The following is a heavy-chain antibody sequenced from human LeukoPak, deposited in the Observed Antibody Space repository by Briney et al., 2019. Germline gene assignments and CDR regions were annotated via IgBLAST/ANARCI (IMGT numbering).Heavy chain of an antibody. CDR3: ARDLYYYGSGSFGKYYYYGMDV. CDR2: ISYDGSNK. D-gene: IGHD3-10*01. J-gene: IGHJ6*02. Sequence: PGGSLRLSCAASGFTFSSYAMHWVRQAPGKGLEWVAVISYDGSNKYYADSVKGRFTISRDNSKNTLYLQMNSLRAEDTAVYYCARDLYYYGSGSFGKYYYYGMDVWGQGTTVTVFS. V-gene: IGHV3-30-3*01. CDR1: GFTFSSYA.